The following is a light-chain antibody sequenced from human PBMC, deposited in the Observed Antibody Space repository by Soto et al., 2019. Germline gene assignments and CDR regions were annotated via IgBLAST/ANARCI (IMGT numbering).Light chain of an antibody. V-gene: IGLV2-8*01. CDR3: TSYAGGNNV. CDR1: STDVGGYDY. J-gene: IGLJ1*01. Sequence: QSALTQPPSASGSPGQSVTISCTGTSTDVGGYDYVSWYQQHPGKVPKLMIYEVNKRPSGVTDRCSGSKSGNTASLAVSGLQPEDEADYYCTSYAGGNNVFGTGTKLTVL. CDR2: EVN.